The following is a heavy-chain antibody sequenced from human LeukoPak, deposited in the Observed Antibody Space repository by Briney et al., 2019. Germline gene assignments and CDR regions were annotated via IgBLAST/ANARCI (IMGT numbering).Heavy chain of an antibody. CDR1: GYSFTSYW. Sequence: GESLKISCKGSGYSFTSYWIGWVRQMPGKGLEWMGIIYPGDSDTRYSPSFQGQVTISADKSISTAYLQWSSLKASDTAMYYCASVSGSLNYYYYGMDVWGQGTTVTVSS. J-gene: IGHJ6*02. D-gene: IGHD3-10*01. CDR3: ASVSGSLNYYYYGMDV. CDR2: IYPGDSDT. V-gene: IGHV5-51*01.